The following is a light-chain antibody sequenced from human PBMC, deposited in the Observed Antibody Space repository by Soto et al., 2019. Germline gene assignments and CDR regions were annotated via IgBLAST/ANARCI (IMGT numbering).Light chain of an antibody. J-gene: IGLJ3*02. CDR1: SSDIGTYKY. CDR2: EVS. Sequence: QSVLTQPASVSGSPGQSITISCTGTSSDIGTYKYVSWFQHHPGKAPKLIIFEVSNRPSGISDRFSGSKSGTSATLGITRLQTGDEADYYCGTWDSALSLWLFGGGTKLTVL. CDR3: GTWDSALSLWL. V-gene: IGLV2-14*01.